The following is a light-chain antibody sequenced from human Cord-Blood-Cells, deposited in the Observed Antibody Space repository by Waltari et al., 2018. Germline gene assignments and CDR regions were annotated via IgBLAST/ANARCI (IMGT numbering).Light chain of an antibody. J-gene: IGLJ3*02. CDR1: SSNTGSNY. CDR3: AAWDDSLSGWV. CDR2: RNN. V-gene: IGLV1-47*01. Sequence: QSVLTQPPSASGTPGQRVTIPCSGSSSNTGSNYVYWYQHPPGTAPKLRIYRNNQRPSGVPDRFCVSESGTSASLAISGRRSEGEADYYCAAWDDSLSGWVFGGGTKLTVL.